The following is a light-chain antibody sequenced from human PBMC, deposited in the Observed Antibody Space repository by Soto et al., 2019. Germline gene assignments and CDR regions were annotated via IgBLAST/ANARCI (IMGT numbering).Light chain of an antibody. CDR2: ATS. CDR1: QGIAPY. V-gene: IGKV1-27*01. CDR3: KKYNSATLP. J-gene: IGKJ4*01. Sequence: DVQMTQSPSSLSAFVGDRVTITCRASQGIAPYLAWFQQKPGKVPKLLIYATSTLQSGVPSRFSGSGSGTNFTLTTNTLQLEDVGSYYCKKYNSATLPLGGGTKGDI.